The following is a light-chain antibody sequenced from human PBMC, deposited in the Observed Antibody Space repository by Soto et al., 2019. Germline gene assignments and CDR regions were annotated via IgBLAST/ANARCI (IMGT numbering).Light chain of an antibody. V-gene: IGLV2-11*01. CDR2: DVS. Sequence: QSALTQPRSVSGSPGQSVTISCTGTSSDVGGYNYVSWYQQHPGKAPKLMIYDVSKRPSGVPDRFSGSKSGNTASLTISGLQAEDDADYYCCSYAGSYTEVFGTGTQLTGL. CDR3: CSYAGSYTEV. CDR1: SSDVGGYNY. J-gene: IGLJ1*01.